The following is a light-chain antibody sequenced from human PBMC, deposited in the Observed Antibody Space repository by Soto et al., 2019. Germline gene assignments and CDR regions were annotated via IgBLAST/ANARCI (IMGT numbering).Light chain of an antibody. J-gene: IGKJ4*01. Sequence: EIVLTQSPGTLSLSPGEIATLSCRASQSVSSSYLAWYQQKPGQAPRLLIYGASSRATGITDRFSGSGSGTDFPLTISRQEPEDFAEYFYQQYGSSPLTFGGGTKVEIK. CDR3: QQYGSSPLT. CDR1: QSVSSSY. CDR2: GAS. V-gene: IGKV3-20*01.